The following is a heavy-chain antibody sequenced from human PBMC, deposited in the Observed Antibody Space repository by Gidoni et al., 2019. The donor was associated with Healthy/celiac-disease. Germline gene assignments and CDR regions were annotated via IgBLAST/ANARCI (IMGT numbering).Heavy chain of an antibody. CDR2: IIPIFDTA. Sequence: QLQLVQSGAEVKKPGSSVKGSCMASGGTFSSYATSWVRQAPGQGLEWMGGIIPIFDTANYAQKFQGRVTITADESTSTAYMELSSLRSEDTAVYYCARESGVTLRYYFDYWGQGTLVTVSS. CDR1: GGTFSSYA. D-gene: IGHD2-21*02. J-gene: IGHJ4*02. CDR3: ARESGVTLRYYFDY. V-gene: IGHV1-69*01.